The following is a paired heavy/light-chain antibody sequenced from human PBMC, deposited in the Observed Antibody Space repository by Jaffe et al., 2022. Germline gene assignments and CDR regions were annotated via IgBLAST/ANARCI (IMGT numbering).Light chain of an antibody. J-gene: IGLJ2*01. CDR3: LLYYGGAQLV. Sequence: QTVVTQEPSLTVSPGGTVTLTCASSTGAVTSGYYPNWFQQKPGQAPRALIYSTSNKHSWTPARFSGSLLGGKAALTLSGVQPEDEAEYYCLLYYGGAQLVFGGGTKLTVL. CDR2: STS. CDR1: TGAVTSGYY. V-gene: IGLV7-43*01.
Heavy chain of an antibody. Sequence: QVQLQESGPGLVKPSQTLSLTCTVSGGSISSGSYYWSWIRQPAGKGLEWIGRIYTSGSTNYNPSLKSRVTISVDTSKNQFSLKLSSVTAADTAVYYCAREKRGSSGSYYKPSYYYYYYMDVWGKGTTVTVSS. CDR1: GGSISSGSYY. J-gene: IGHJ6*03. CDR3: AREKRGSSGSYYKPSYYYYYYMDV. D-gene: IGHD3-10*01. V-gene: IGHV4-61*02. CDR2: IYTSGST.